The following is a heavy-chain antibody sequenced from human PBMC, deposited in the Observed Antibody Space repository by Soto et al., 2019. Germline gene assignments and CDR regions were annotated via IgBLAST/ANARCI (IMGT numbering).Heavy chain of an antibody. D-gene: IGHD3-10*01. CDR3: VLDGSGSYYNVKDYYYGMDV. J-gene: IGHJ6*02. CDR2: ISAYNGDT. V-gene: IGHV1-18*01. CDR1: GYTFTNYG. Sequence: ASVKVSCKASGYTFTNYGITWVRQAPGQGLEWMGWISAYNGDTHYTQRLQGRVTMTTDTSTSTAYMELRSLRSEDTAVYYCVLDGSGSYYNVKDYYYGMDVWGQGTTVTVSS.